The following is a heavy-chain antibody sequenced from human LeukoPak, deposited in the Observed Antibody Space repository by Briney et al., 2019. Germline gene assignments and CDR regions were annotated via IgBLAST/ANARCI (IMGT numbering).Heavy chain of an antibody. D-gene: IGHD2-21*02. V-gene: IGHV4-34*01. CDR2: INHSGST. Sequence: SETLSLTCAVYGGSFSGYYWSWFRQPPGKGLEGFGEINHSGSTNYNPSLKSRVTISVDTSKNQFSLKLSSVTAADTAVYYCARARSVVTAFDYWGQGTLVTVSS. CDR3: ARARSVVTAFDY. CDR1: GGSFSGYY. J-gene: IGHJ4*02.